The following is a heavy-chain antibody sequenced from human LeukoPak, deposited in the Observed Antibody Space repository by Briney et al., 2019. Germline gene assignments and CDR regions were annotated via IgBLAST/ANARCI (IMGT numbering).Heavy chain of an antibody. J-gene: IGHJ4*02. CDR3: ARHMGGTTYDH. Sequence: SQTLSLTWTVSGGSTSNSNYYWSWIRQPPGQGLEWIGYIYYSGSTYYNPSLKSRVTISVDTSKNQFSLELSSVTAADTAVFYCARHMGGTTYDHWGQGTLVTVSS. CDR1: GGSTSNSNYY. V-gene: IGHV4-30-4*01. CDR2: IYYSGST. D-gene: IGHD1-7*01.